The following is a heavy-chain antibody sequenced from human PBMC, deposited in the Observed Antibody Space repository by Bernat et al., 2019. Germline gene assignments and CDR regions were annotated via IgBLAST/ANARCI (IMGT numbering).Heavy chain of an antibody. Sequence: QVQLQESGPGLVKPSQTLSLACTVSGGSISSGFNYWTWIRQRPSKGLEWIGYIYYSGSTDYNPSLKSRVTISVDTSKNQFSLKLSSVTAADTAVYYCARGGFGGNSGNWYFDLWGRGTLVTVSS. CDR1: GGSISSGFNY. D-gene: IGHD4-23*01. CDR2: IYYSGST. CDR3: ARGGFGGNSGNWYFDL. J-gene: IGHJ2*01. V-gene: IGHV4-31*03.